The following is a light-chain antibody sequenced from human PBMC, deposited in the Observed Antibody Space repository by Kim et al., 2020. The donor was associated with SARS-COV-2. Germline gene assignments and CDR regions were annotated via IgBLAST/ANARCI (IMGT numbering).Light chain of an antibody. CDR2: KDN. CDR3: QSTDSSATWV. CDR1: ELPKQY. Sequence: VAPGQTARITCSGDELPKQYAYWYQQKPGQAPVMVIYKDNERPSGIPERFSGSSSGTTVTLTISGVQAEDEADHYCQSTDSSATWVFGGGTKLTVL. J-gene: IGLJ3*02. V-gene: IGLV3-25*03.